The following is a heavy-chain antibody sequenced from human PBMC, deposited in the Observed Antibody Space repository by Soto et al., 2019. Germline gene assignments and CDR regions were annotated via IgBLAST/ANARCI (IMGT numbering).Heavy chain of an antibody. J-gene: IGHJ4*02. CDR2: ISSSSSYI. D-gene: IGHD4-17*01. V-gene: IGHV3-21*01. CDR3: ASFYGEYHPTFDY. CDR1: GFTFSSYS. Sequence: EVQLVESGGGLVKPGGSLRLSCAASGFTFSSYSMNWVRQAPGKGLEWVSSISSSSSYIYYADSVKGRFTISRDNAKNSLSLQMHSLRAEDTAVYYCASFYGEYHPTFDYWGQGTLVTVSS.